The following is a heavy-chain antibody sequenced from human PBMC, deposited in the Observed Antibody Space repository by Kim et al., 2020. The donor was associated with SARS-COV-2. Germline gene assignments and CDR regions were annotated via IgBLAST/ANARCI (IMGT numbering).Heavy chain of an antibody. CDR1: GFTFSSIG. J-gene: IGHJ3*02. CDR2: IWCVVRNK. Sequence: GGSLRLSCAASGFTFSSIGMHWVRQAPGKGLEWLAVIWCVVRNKYYADFVKGRFTIPRDKSKNTLYLEMNSLRSEDTAVYYCARGLWFGGSSGGDAFDNWVQGRMVTVSS. V-gene: IGHV3-33*01. CDR3: ARGLWFGGSSGGDAFDN. D-gene: IGHD3-10*01.